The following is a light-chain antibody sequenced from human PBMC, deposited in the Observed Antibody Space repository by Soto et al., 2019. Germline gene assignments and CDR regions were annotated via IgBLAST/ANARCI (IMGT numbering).Light chain of an antibody. J-gene: IGLJ2*01. Sequence: QSALTQPPSASGSPGQSVTISCAGTSSDVGAYNYVSWYQQHPGKAPKLMIYEVTKRPSGVPDRFSGSKSGNTASLTVSGLQVEDEADYYCSSHAGTKVVFGGGTMLTVL. CDR3: SSHAGTKVV. V-gene: IGLV2-8*01. CDR2: EVT. CDR1: SSDVGAYNY.